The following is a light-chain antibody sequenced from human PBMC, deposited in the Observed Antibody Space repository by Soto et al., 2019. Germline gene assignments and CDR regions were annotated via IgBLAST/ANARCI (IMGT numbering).Light chain of an antibody. CDR1: SSDVGGYNY. J-gene: IGLJ1*01. Sequence: QSALNQPASVSGSPGQSITISCTGTSSDVGGYNYVSWYQQHPGKAPKLMIYEVSNRPSGVSNRFSGSKSGNTASLTISGLQAEDEADYYCSSYTSSSTYVFGTGTKLTV. CDR3: SSYTSSSTYV. V-gene: IGLV2-14*01. CDR2: EVS.